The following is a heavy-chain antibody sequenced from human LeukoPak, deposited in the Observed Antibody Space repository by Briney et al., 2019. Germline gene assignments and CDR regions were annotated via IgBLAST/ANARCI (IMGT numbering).Heavy chain of an antibody. CDR1: GGSISSDY. J-gene: IGHJ3*02. CDR3: ARDRDSSGYYGSYAFDI. D-gene: IGHD3-22*01. V-gene: IGHV4-59*01. CDR2: IYYSGST. Sequence: SETLSLTCTVSGGSISSDYWSWIRQPPGKGLEWIGYIYYSGSTNYNPSLKSRVTISVDTSKNQFSLKLSSVTAADTAVYYCARDRDSSGYYGSYAFDIWGQGTMVTVSS.